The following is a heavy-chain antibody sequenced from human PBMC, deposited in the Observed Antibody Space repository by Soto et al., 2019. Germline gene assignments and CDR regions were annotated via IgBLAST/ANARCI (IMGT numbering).Heavy chain of an antibody. CDR3: ASNGESYYYYGMDV. CDR1: GGTFSSSA. Sequence: QVQLVQSGAEVKKPGSSVKVSCKASGGTFSSSAISWVRQAPGQGLEWMGGIIPIFGTAEYAQKFQGRVTITTDELTRTDLREVSSLRSEDTAVYSCASNGESYYYYGMDVWGQGTKVTVSS. CDR2: IIPIFGTA. J-gene: IGHJ6*01. D-gene: IGHD2-8*01. V-gene: IGHV1-69*05.